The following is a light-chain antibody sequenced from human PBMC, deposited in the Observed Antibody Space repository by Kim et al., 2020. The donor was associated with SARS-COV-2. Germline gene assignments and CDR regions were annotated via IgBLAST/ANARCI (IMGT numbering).Light chain of an antibody. V-gene: IGKV3-15*01. CDR3: QQYHNYYT. CDR1: QTVTGR. J-gene: IGKJ2*01. Sequence: LSGSPGERATLSCRASQTVTGRLAWYQQKSGQAPRLVMYDVSTRASGIPARFSGSGSGTEFTLTISSLESEDFAVYYCQQYHNYYTFGQGTKVEI. CDR2: DVS.